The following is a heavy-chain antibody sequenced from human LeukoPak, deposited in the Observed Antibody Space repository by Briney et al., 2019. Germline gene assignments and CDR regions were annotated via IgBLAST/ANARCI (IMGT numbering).Heavy chain of an antibody. CDR3: ARDLYRIVVVPHYFGY. CDR1: GFTFSSYW. D-gene: IGHD3-22*01. V-gene: IGHV3-7*01. J-gene: IGHJ4*02. CDR2: IKKDGSEK. Sequence: GGSLRLSCAASGFTFSSYWMSWVRQAPGKGLEWVANIKKDGSEKYYVDSVKGRFTISRDNAKNSLYLQMNSLRAEDTAVYYCARDLYRIVVVPHYFGYWGQGTLVTVSS.